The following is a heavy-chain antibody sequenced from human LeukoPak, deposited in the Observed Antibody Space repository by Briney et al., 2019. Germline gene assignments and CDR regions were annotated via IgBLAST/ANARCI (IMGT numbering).Heavy chain of an antibody. V-gene: IGHV4-61*02. Sequence: SETLSLTCTVSGASVSSGAYYWNWIRQSAERGLEWIGRVYTNGDVDYNPSLKSRITISLDGSKNQFFLSLSSVTAADTAFYYCARDSLEDAFAFWGQGTMVTVSS. J-gene: IGHJ3*01. CDR3: ARDSLEDAFAF. D-gene: IGHD5-24*01. CDR1: GASVSSGAYY. CDR2: VYTNGDV.